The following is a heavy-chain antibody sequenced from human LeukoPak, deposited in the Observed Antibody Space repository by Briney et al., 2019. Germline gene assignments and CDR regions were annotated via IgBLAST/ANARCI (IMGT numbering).Heavy chain of an antibody. Sequence: PSETLSLTCTVSGGSISSNSYYWSWIRQPPGKGLEWIGEINHSGSTNYSPSLKSRVTISVDTSKNQFSLKLSSVTAADTAVYYCAREYYYDSSGYYQVSDYWGQGTLVTVSS. J-gene: IGHJ4*02. V-gene: IGHV4-39*07. D-gene: IGHD3-22*01. CDR2: INHSGST. CDR1: GGSISSNSYY. CDR3: AREYYYDSSGYYQVSDY.